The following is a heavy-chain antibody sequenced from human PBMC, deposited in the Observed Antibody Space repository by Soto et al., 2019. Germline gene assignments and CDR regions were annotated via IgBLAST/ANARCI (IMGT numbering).Heavy chain of an antibody. CDR3: ARDRYFYDSRGYYRTLDS. CDR2: IFHSGIT. D-gene: IGHD3-22*01. CDR1: GGSFSNDY. V-gene: IGHV4-59*01. Sequence: QVQLQESGPGLVKPSDTLSLSCTVSGGSFSNDYWTWIRQSPGKGLELIGYIFHSGITDYNPSLQRRVTTSIDTSRNPFSLHLTSVAAADTALYYCARDRYFYDSRGYYRTLDSWGQVTLVTVSS. J-gene: IGHJ4*02.